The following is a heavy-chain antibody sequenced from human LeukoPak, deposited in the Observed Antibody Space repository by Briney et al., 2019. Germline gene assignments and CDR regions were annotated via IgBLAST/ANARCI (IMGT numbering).Heavy chain of an antibody. J-gene: IGHJ4*02. V-gene: IGHV3-66*01. Sequence: GGSLRLSCAASVFTVSSNYMNWVRQAPGKGLEWVSAIYRDCSPYYADSVKGRFTISSDNSKNTLYLMKNIRIAEDTAVYYCARDLNTGWFDYWGQGTLVTVSS. CDR3: ARDLNTGWFDY. CDR1: VFTVSSNY. CDR2: IYRDCSP. D-gene: IGHD4-11*01.